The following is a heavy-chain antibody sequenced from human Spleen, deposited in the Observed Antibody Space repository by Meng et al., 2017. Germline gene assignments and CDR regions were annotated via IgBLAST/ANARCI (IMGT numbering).Heavy chain of an antibody. J-gene: IGHJ4*02. CDR3: PRQHCSGGSCYPYFDY. CDR1: VGTFSSYA. V-gene: IGHV1-2*02. CDR2: IKPNNGDT. D-gene: IGHD2-15*01. Sequence: SVKVSCKASVGTFSSYAISWVRQAPGQGLEWMGWIKPNNGDTDFAQKFQGRVTMTWDTSISTAYMEMSRLRSDDTAVYYCPRQHCSGGSCYPYFDYWGQGTLVTVSS.